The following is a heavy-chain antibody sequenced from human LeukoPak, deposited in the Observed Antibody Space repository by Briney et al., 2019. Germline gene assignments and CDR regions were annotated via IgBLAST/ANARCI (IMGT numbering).Heavy chain of an antibody. V-gene: IGHV1-18*01. CDR3: ARGYYCDSSSYYYPDY. Sequence: ASVKVSCKASGNTFTSYGISWVRQAPGQGLEWMGWISAYNGNTNYAQKLQGRVTMTTDTSTSTAYMELRSLRSDDTAVYYCARGYYCDSSSYYYPDYWGQGTLVTVSS. J-gene: IGHJ4*02. CDR1: GNTFTSYG. CDR2: ISAYNGNT. D-gene: IGHD3-22*01.